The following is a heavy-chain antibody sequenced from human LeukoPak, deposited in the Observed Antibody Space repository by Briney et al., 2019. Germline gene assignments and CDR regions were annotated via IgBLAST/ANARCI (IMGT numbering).Heavy chain of an antibody. V-gene: IGHV3-21*01. J-gene: IGHJ4*02. CDR2: ISSSSRYI. CDR3: AKDSPSRTATTEVPVDY. Sequence: PGGSLRLSCAPSGFSFRDYTMNWVRQAPGKGLEWLASISSSSRYIYFANSVRGRFTISRDNAKNSLYLQMNSLRAEDTAVYYCAKDSPSRTATTEVPVDYWGQGTLVTVSS. CDR1: GFSFRDYT. D-gene: IGHD1/OR15-1a*01.